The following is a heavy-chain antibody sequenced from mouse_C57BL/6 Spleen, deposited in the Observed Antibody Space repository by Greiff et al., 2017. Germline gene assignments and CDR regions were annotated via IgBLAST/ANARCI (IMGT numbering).Heavy chain of an antibody. CDR3: ARDRVHYGSSSYFDY. Sequence: EVQVVESEGGLVQPGSSMKLSCTASGFTFSDYYMAWVHQVPGKGLEWVANINYDGSSTCYMDSLKCRFILSRDNAKDIRYLQMGILKSEATATYYCARDRVHYGSSSYFDYWGQGTTLTVSS. CDR2: INYDGSST. V-gene: IGHV5-16*01. CDR1: GFTFSDYY. D-gene: IGHD1-1*01. J-gene: IGHJ2*01.